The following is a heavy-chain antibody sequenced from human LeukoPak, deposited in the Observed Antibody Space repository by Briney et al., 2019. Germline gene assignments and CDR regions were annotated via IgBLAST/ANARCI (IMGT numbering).Heavy chain of an antibody. V-gene: IGHV1-46*01. J-gene: IGHJ5*02. D-gene: IGHD3-10*01. CDR2: IKPTDGRT. CDR1: GNTFTSHY. CDR3: VSYNNDGNWFAP. Sequence: ASVKVSCNVSGNTFTSHYMHWVRQAPGQGLEWMGIIKPTDGRTTYAQKFQGRLTMTRDTSTNTVYMELSSLRFEDTAVYYCVSYNNDGNWFAPGGQGTLVTVSS.